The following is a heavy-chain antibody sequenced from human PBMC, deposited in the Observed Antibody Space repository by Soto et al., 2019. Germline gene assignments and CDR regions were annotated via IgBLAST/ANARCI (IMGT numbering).Heavy chain of an antibody. Sequence: PSQTLSLTCAISGDSVSSNSAAWNWIRQSPSRGLEWLGRTYYRSKWYNDYAVSVKSRITINPDTSKNQFSLQLNSVTPEDTAVYYCARASYSSGWYGGYYFDYWGQGTLVTVSS. J-gene: IGHJ4*02. CDR2: TYYRSKWYN. CDR3: ARASYSSGWYGGYYFDY. CDR1: GDSVSSNSAA. D-gene: IGHD6-19*01. V-gene: IGHV6-1*01.